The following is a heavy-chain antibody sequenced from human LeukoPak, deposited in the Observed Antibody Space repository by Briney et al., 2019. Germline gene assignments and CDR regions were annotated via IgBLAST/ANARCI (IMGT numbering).Heavy chain of an antibody. CDR2: IGTAGDT. V-gene: IGHV3-13*01. CDR1: GFTFSSYD. CDR3: ASLSWYSDWFDP. Sequence: GGSLRLSCAASGFTFSSYDMHWVRQATGKSLEWVSAIGTAGDTFYPGSVKGRFTISRDNAKNSLYLQMNSLRAEDTAVYYCASLSWYSDWFDPWGQGTLVTVSS. D-gene: IGHD6-13*01. J-gene: IGHJ5*02.